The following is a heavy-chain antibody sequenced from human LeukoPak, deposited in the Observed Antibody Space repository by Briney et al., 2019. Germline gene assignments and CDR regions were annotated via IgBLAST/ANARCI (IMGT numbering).Heavy chain of an antibody. Sequence: SETLSLTCTVSGGSISSYYWSWIRPPPGKGLEWIGYIYYSGSTNYNPSLKSRVTISVDTSKNQFSLKLSSVTAADTAVYYCASTTYRLNAFDIWGQGTMVTVSS. D-gene: IGHD5-18*01. J-gene: IGHJ3*02. V-gene: IGHV4-59*08. CDR1: GGSISSYY. CDR3: ASTTYRLNAFDI. CDR2: IYYSGST.